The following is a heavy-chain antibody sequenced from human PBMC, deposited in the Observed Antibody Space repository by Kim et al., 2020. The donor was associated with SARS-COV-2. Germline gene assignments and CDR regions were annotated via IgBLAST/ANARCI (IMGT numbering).Heavy chain of an antibody. Sequence: TLIYADSVKGRFSLSRDNAKNSLFLQMNGLRAEDTALYYCARGINHAFDIWGQGTMVTVSS. CDR3: ARGINHAFDI. CDR2: TL. J-gene: IGHJ3*02. V-gene: IGHV3-48*03.